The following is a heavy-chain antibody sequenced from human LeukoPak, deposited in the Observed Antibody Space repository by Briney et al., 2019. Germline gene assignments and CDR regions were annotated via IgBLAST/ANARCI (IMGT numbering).Heavy chain of an antibody. V-gene: IGHV1-2*06. Sequence: ASMKVSCKASGYTLTAYYLHWVRQAPGQGLEWMGRINPNSGGTTYAQKFQGRVTMTRDTSIGTAYMELSSLRSDDTAVYYCASLGGYSYGLGLTCWGQGTLVTVSS. CDR1: GYTLTAYY. CDR3: ASLGGYSYGLGLTC. J-gene: IGHJ4*02. D-gene: IGHD5-18*01. CDR2: INPNSGGT.